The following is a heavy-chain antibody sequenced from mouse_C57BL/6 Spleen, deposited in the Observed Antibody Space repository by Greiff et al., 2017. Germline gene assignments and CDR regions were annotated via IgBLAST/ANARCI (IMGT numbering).Heavy chain of an antibody. V-gene: IGHV1-64*01. CDR1: GYTFTSYW. CDR3: AREGHDYDWFAY. CDR2: IHPNSGST. D-gene: IGHD2-4*01. Sequence: QVQLQQPGAELVKPGASVKLSCKASGYTFTSYWMHWVKQRPGQGLEWIGMIHPNSGSTNYNEKFKSKATLTVDKSSSTAYMQLSSLTSEDSAVYYCAREGHDYDWFAYWGQGTLVTVSA. J-gene: IGHJ3*01.